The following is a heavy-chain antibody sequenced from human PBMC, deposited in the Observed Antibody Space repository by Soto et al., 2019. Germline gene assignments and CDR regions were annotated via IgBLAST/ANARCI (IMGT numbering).Heavy chain of an antibody. CDR3: ARMTAAGTNTIYYYGMDA. CDR2: ISYDGSNK. J-gene: IGHJ6*01. D-gene: IGHD6-13*01. V-gene: IGHV3-30*03. Sequence: VGSLGLSCAASGFTFSSYGMHWFRQAPGKGLEWVAVISYDGSNKNYADSVKGRFTISRDNAKNTLYLQMNSLRAEDTAVYYCARMTAAGTNTIYYYGMDARGQGPT. CDR1: GFTFSSYG.